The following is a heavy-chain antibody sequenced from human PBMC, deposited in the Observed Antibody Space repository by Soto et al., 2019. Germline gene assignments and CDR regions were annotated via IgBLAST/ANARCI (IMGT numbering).Heavy chain of an antibody. V-gene: IGHV3-23*01. CDR1: GFTFSSYA. CDR3: AKSVGATDYFDY. CDR2: ISGSGGST. Sequence: PGGSLRLSCAASGFTFSSYAMSWVRQAPGKGLEWVSAISGSGGSTYYADSVKGRFTISRDNSKNTLYLQMDSLRAEDTAVYYCAKSVGATDYFDYWGQGTLVTVSS. J-gene: IGHJ4*02. D-gene: IGHD1-26*01.